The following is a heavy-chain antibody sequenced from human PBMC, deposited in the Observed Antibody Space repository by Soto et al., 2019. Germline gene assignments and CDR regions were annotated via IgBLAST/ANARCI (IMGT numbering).Heavy chain of an antibody. CDR1: GYTFTSYG. CDR2: ISAYNGNT. Sequence: QVQLVQSGAEVKKPGASVKVSCKASGYTFTSYGISWVRQAPGQGLEWMGWISAYNGNTNYAQKLQDRVTMTTDTSTSTAYMELRSLRSDDTAVYYCARDLGDYYGSGILYNWFDPWGQGTLVTVSS. J-gene: IGHJ5*02. V-gene: IGHV1-18*01. D-gene: IGHD3-10*01. CDR3: ARDLGDYYGSGILYNWFDP.